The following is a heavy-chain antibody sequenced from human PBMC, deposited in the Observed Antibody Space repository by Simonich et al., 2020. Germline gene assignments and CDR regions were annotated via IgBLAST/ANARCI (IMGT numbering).Heavy chain of an antibody. CDR2: ISKDGSNK. CDR3: AREGAGNDAFDI. V-gene: IGHV3-30*07. CDR1: GFTFSSYA. Sequence: QVQLVESGGGVVQPGRSLRLSCAASGFTFSSYAMHWVRQATVKGLEWVAVISKDGSNKYYADSGKGRFTISRDNSKNTLYLQMNSRRAEDTAVYYCAREGAGNDAFDIWGQGTMVTVSS. J-gene: IGHJ3*02. D-gene: IGHD1-26*01.